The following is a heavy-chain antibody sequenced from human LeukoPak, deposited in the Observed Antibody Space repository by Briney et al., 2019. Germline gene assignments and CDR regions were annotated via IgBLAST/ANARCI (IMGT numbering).Heavy chain of an antibody. CDR3: AKACPRLSYGCAFDI. D-gene: IGHD5-18*01. CDR1: RFTFSSYG. J-gene: IGHJ3*02. CDR2: ISGSCGST. Sequence: GGTLRLSCAASRFTFSSYGMNWVRQAPGKGLEWVSAISGSCGSTYYADSVKGRFTISRDNSKNTLYLQMNSLRAEDTAVYYCAKACPRLSYGCAFDIWGQGTMVTVSS. V-gene: IGHV3-23*01.